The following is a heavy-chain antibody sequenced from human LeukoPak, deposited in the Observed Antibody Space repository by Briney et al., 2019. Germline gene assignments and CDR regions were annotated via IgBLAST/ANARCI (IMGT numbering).Heavy chain of an antibody. D-gene: IGHD6-13*01. CDR2: IYYSGST. CDR3: AGAEYSSSPFDY. V-gene: IGHV4-59*01. Sequence: PSETLSLTCTVSGGSISSYYWSWIRQPPGKGLGWIGYIYYSGSTNYNPSLKSRVTISVDTSKNQFSLKLSSVTAADTAVYYCAGAEYSSSPFDYWGQGTLVTVSP. CDR1: GGSISSYY. J-gene: IGHJ4*02.